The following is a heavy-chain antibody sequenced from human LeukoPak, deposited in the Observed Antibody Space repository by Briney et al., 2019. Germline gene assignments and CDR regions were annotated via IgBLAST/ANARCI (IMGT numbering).Heavy chain of an antibody. CDR2: ISSSSSTI. J-gene: IGHJ6*03. Sequence: GGSLRLSCAASGFTLSSYSMNWVRQAPGKGLEWVSYISSSSSTIYYEDSVKVRFNISRNKAKNSMYMQMNSLRAEDTAVYYCARVGPNYYYYMDVWGKGTTVTVSS. D-gene: IGHD3-10*01. CDR3: ARVGPNYYYYMDV. CDR1: GFTLSSYS. V-gene: IGHV3-48*01.